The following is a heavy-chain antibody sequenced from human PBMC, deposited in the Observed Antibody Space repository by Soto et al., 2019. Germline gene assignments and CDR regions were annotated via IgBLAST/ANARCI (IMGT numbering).Heavy chain of an antibody. CDR3: ARVGGVIYGDYEYYSDY. V-gene: IGHV4-30-4*01. CDR2: IYYSGST. CDR1: GGSISSGDYY. J-gene: IGHJ4*02. D-gene: IGHD4-17*01. Sequence: SETLSLTCTVSGGSISSGDYYWSWIRQPPGKGLEWIGYIYYSGSTYYNPSLKSRVTISVDTSKNQFSLKLSSVTAADTAVYYCARVGGVIYGDYEYYSDYGGQGTLVTVSS.